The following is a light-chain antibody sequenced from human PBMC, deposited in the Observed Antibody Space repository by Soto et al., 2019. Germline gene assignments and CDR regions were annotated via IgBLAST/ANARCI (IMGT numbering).Light chain of an antibody. CDR3: LQRSGWPWT. V-gene: IGKV3-11*01. Sequence: EIVLTQSPATLSLSPGERATLSCRASQSVSSYLSWYQQKPGQAPRLLIYDASNRATDIPARSSGSGPGTDFTLTISRLEPEDFAVYYCLQRSGWPWTFGQGTKVEIK. CDR2: DAS. CDR1: QSVSSY. J-gene: IGKJ1*01.